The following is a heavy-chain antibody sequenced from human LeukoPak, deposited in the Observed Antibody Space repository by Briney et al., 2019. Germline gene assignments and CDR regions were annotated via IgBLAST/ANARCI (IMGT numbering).Heavy chain of an antibody. CDR3: ARQGAAASGRASDY. CDR1: GYSITTNTYY. V-gene: IGHV4-39*01. CDR2: VYYSGST. J-gene: IGHJ4*02. Sequence: SEILSLTCTVSGYSITTNTYYWGWIRQPPGKGLEWIGSVYYSGSTYYSPSLKSRVTTSVDTSKNQFSLKLSSVTAADTAVYYCARQGAAASGRASDYWGQGTLVTVSS. D-gene: IGHD6-13*01.